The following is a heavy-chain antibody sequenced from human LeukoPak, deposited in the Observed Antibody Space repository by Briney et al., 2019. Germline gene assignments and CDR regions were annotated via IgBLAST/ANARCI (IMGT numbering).Heavy chain of an antibody. J-gene: IGHJ6*02. Sequence: SETLSLTCTVSGGSISSYYWSWIRQPPGKGLEWIGYIYYSGSTSYNPSLKSRVTILVDTSKNQFSLKLSSVTAADTAVYYCAREGRDGYNLKGGPDYGMDVWGQGTTVTVSS. CDR1: GGSISSYY. D-gene: IGHD5-24*01. V-gene: IGHV4-59*01. CDR3: AREGRDGYNLKGGPDYGMDV. CDR2: IYYSGST.